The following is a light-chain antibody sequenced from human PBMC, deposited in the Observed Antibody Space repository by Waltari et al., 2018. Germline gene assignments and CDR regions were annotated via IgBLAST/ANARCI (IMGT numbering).Light chain of an antibody. V-gene: IGLV2-14*03. CDR3: SSYTSISTFYV. CDR1: SSDVGGYPY. J-gene: IGLJ1*01. Sequence: QSALTQPPSVSGSPGQSITISCTGTSSDVGGYPYVSWYQHHPGKAPKLMIHYVNKRPSGVSNRFSGSKSGNTAPLTISGLQAEDEADYYCSSYTSISTFYVFGTGTKVTVL. CDR2: YVN.